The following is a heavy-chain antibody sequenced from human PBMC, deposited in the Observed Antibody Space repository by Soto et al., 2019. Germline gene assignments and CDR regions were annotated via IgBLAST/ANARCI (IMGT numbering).Heavy chain of an antibody. CDR2: IIPIFGTA. V-gene: IGHV1-69*13. Sequence: GASVKVSCKASGGTFSSYAISWVRQAPGQGLEWMGGIIPIFGTANYAQKFQGRVTITADESTSTAYMELSSLRSEDTAVYYCAREGIAARRVLVKYYYYYVMDVWGQGTTVTVSS. CDR1: GGTFSSYA. CDR3: AREGIAARRVLVKYYYYYVMDV. J-gene: IGHJ6*02. D-gene: IGHD6-6*01.